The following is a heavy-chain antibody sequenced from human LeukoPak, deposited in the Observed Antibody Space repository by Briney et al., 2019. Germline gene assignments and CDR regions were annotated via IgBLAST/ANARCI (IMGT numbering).Heavy chain of an antibody. Sequence: ASVRVSCKASGYTFTSYGISWVRQAPGQGLEWMGWISAYNGNTNYPQKRQGRVTMTTDTSTSTVYMELRSLRSDDTAVYYCATGSGSLGYWGQGTLVTLSS. V-gene: IGHV1-18*01. CDR1: GYTFTSYG. D-gene: IGHD3-10*01. J-gene: IGHJ4*02. CDR2: ISAYNGNT. CDR3: ATGSGSLGY.